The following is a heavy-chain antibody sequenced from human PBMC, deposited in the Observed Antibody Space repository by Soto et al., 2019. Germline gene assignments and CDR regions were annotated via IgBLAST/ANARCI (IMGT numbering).Heavy chain of an antibody. V-gene: IGHV1-58*01. CDR2: IVVGSGNT. Sequence: ASVKVSCKASGFTFTSSAVQWVRQARGQRLEWIGWIVVGSGNTNYAQKFQERVTITRDMSTSTAYMELSSLRSEDTAVYYCAAGFGGDGFWSGYPIDYWGQGTLVTVSS. D-gene: IGHD3-3*01. CDR3: AAGFGGDGFWSGYPIDY. CDR1: GFTFTSSA. J-gene: IGHJ4*02.